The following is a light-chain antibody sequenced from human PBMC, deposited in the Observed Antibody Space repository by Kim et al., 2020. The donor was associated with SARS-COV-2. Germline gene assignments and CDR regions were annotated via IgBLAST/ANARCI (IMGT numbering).Light chain of an antibody. CDR3: QVWDSSSMHWV. CDR2: YDT. Sequence: APGQTASITCGGNNLEVQRVHWYLQKPGQAPVLVISYDTDRPSGIPERFSGSKFDNTATLTISRVEAGDEADYYCQVWDSSSMHWVFGGGTQLTVL. CDR1: NLEVQR. J-gene: IGLJ3*02. V-gene: IGLV3-21*04.